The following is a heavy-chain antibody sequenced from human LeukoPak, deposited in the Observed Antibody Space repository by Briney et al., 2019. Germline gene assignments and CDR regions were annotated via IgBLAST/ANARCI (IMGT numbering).Heavy chain of an antibody. D-gene: IGHD6-13*01. CDR3: ARHLLGSSWYDFDY. J-gene: IGHJ4*02. CDR2: IYYSGST. Sequence: SETLSLTCTVSGGSISSYYWSWIRQPPGKRLEWIGYIYYSGSTNYNPSLKSRVTISVDTSKNQFSLKLSSVTAADTAVYYCARHLLGSSWYDFDYWGQGTLVTVSS. CDR1: GGSISSYY. V-gene: IGHV4-59*01.